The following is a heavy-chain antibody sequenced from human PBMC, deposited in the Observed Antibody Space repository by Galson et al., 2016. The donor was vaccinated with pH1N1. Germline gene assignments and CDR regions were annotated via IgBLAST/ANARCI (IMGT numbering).Heavy chain of an antibody. Sequence: SETLSLTCTVSGGSISSHYWSWIRQPAGKGLEWIGRICTGGTTNYNPSLKSRVTMSVDTSKKQFSMKLSSVTAADTAVYYCARVNSSPPEGNYYMDVWGKGTTVTVSS. D-gene: IGHD6-13*01. CDR1: GGSISSHY. CDR3: ARVNSSPPEGNYYMDV. CDR2: ICTGGTT. V-gene: IGHV4-4*07. J-gene: IGHJ6*03.